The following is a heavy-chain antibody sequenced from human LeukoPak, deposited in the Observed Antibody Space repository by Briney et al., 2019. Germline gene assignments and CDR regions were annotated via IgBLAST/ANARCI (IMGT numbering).Heavy chain of an antibody. J-gene: IGHJ4*02. CDR2: IYYSGST. D-gene: IGHD1-26*01. V-gene: IGHV4-31*11. CDR1: GGSISSGGYY. Sequence: SETLSLTCAVYGGSISSGGYYWSWIRQHPGKGLEWIGYIYYSGSTYYNPSLKSRVTISVDTSKNQFSLKLSSVTAADTAVYYCARHLSGSYVPYYFDYWGQGTLVTVSS. CDR3: ARHLSGSYVPYYFDY.